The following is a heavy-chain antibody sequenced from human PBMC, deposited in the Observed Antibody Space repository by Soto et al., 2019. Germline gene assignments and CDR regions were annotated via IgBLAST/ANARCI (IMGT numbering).Heavy chain of an antibody. CDR2: IIPILGIA. J-gene: IGHJ3*02. D-gene: IGHD6-6*01. V-gene: IGHV1-69*04. Sequence: SVKVSCKASGGTFSSYTISWVRQAPGQGLEWMGRIIPILGIANYAQKFQGRVTITADKSTSTAYMELSSLRSEDTAVYYCARDYPYSGSSFAFDIWGQGTMVTVSS. CDR1: GGTFSSYT. CDR3: ARDYPYSGSSFAFDI.